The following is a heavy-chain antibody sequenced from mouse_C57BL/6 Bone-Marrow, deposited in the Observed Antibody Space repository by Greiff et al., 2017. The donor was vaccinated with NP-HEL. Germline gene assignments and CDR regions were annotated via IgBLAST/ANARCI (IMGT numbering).Heavy chain of an antibody. J-gene: IGHJ3*01. CDR2: IDPSDSYT. CDR1: GYTFTSYW. D-gene: IGHD2-5*01. CDR3: ARLYSNYVAWFAY. Sequence: QVQLQQPGAELVRPGTSVKLSCKASGYTFTSYWMHWVKQRPGQGLEWIGVIDPSDSYTNYNQKFKGKATLTVDTPSSTAYMQLSSLTSEDSAVYYWARLYSNYVAWFAYWGQGTLVTVSA. V-gene: IGHV1-59*01.